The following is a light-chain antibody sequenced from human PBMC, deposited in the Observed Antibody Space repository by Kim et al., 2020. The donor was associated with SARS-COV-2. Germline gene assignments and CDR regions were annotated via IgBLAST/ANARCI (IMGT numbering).Light chain of an antibody. CDR1: SSNIGSNY. CDR3: AGWDDSLSGWV. Sequence: ELTQPPSASGTPGQRVTISCSGSSSNIGSNYVYWYQQLPGTAPKLLIYRNNQRPSGVPDRFSGSKSGTSASLAISGLRSEDEADYYCAGWDDSLSGWVFGGGTKLTVL. V-gene: IGLV1-47*01. CDR2: RNN. J-gene: IGLJ3*02.